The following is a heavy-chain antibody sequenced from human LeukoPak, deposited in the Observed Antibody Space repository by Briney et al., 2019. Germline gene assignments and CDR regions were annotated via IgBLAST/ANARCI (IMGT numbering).Heavy chain of an antibody. CDR1: GFTFSSYW. V-gene: IGHV3-7*01. CDR3: ARTTYYYDSSGYLL. J-gene: IGHJ3*01. D-gene: IGHD3-22*01. Sequence: PGGSLRLSCAASGFTFSSYWMSWVRQAPGKGLEWVANIKQDGSEKYYVDSVKGRFTISRDNAKNSLYLQMNSLRAEDTAAYYCARTTYYYDSSGYLLWGQGTMVTVSS. CDR2: IKQDGSEK.